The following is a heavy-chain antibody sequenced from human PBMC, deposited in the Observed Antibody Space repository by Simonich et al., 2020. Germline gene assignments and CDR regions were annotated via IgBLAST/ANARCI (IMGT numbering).Heavy chain of an antibody. CDR3: ARWPSIPASYGSGSYFDY. Sequence: QVQLVQSGAEVKKPGASVKGSCKASGYTFTGYYMHWVRQAPGQGLEWMGWINPNRGGTNAAQKFQGRVTMTREPSISTAYMELSRLRSDDTAVYYCARWPSIPASYGSGSYFDYWGQGTLVTVSS. CDR2: INPNRGGT. V-gene: IGHV1-2*02. J-gene: IGHJ4*02. D-gene: IGHD3-10*01. CDR1: GYTFTGYY.